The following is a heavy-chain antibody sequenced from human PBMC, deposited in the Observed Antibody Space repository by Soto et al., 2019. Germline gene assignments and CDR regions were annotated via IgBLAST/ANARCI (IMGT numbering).Heavy chain of an antibody. CDR1: GYSFTSYW. CDR3: ARLKPNYYDSSGYYFYFDY. J-gene: IGHJ4*02. Sequence: PGESLKISCKGSGYSFTSYWIGWVRQMPGKGLEWMGIIYPGDSDTRYSPSFQGQVTISADKSISTAYLQWSSLKASDTAMYYCARLKPNYYDSSGYYFYFDYWGQGTLVTVSS. D-gene: IGHD3-22*01. V-gene: IGHV5-51*01. CDR2: IYPGDSDT.